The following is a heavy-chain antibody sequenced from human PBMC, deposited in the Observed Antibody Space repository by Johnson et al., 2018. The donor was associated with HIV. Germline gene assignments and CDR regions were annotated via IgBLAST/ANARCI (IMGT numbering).Heavy chain of an antibody. V-gene: IGHV3-33*03. CDR1: GLSFSNFG. Sequence: QVQLVESGGGVVQPGKSLTLSCVASGLSFSNFGIHWVRQAPGKGPEWVAVISFDGNLKKYADSVKGRFTISRDNSKNNLYLQMNSLKTEDTAVYYCTTAGLRYFDLFTGAFDIWGQGTMVTVSS. CDR3: TTAGLRYFDLFTGAFDI. D-gene: IGHD3-9*01. J-gene: IGHJ3*02. CDR2: ISFDGNLK.